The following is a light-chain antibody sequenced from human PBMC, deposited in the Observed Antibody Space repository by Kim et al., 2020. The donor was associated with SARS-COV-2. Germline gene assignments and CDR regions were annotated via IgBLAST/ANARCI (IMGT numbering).Light chain of an antibody. CDR3: QQYTSYPLT. Sequence: ASLGDRVTITCRASQSISTWVAWYQQKPGKAPTLLIYKASTLEEGVPSRFSGSGSGTDFTLTISSLQPGDFTTYYCQQYTSYPLTFGGGTKVDIK. J-gene: IGKJ4*01. V-gene: IGKV1-5*03. CDR2: KAS. CDR1: QSISTW.